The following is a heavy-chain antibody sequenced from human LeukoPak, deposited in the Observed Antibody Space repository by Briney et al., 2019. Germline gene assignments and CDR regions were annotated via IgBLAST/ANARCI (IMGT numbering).Heavy chain of an antibody. J-gene: IGHJ4*02. D-gene: IGHD3-10*01. CDR2: ISWNSGTI. CDR3: TRDLSAGLPGGFDS. CDR1: GFTFDDYA. V-gene: IGHV3-9*01. Sequence: GGSLRLSCAASGFTFDDYAMHWVRQVPGKGLEWVSGISWNSGTIGYADSVKGRFTISRDNAKNSLYLRMNSLRAEDSAVYFCTRDLSAGLPGGFDSWGQGTLVSVSS.